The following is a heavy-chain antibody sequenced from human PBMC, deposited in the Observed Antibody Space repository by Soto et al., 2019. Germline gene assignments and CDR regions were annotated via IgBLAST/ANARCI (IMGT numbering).Heavy chain of an antibody. V-gene: IGHV1-69*12. J-gene: IGHJ6*02. CDR3: ARGITGTVTYYYGLDV. CDR1: GGTFSSYA. Sequence: QVQLVQSGAEVKKPGSSMKVSCKASGGTFSSYAISWVRKAPGQGLEWMGGIIPIFGTADYAQKFHGRVTITADESTSTAYMELSSLRSEDTAVYYCARGITGTVTYYYGLDVWGQGTTVTVSS. CDR2: IIPIFGTA. D-gene: IGHD1-20*01.